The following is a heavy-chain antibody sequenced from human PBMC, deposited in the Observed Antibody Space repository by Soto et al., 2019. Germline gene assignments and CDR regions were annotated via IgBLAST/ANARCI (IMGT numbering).Heavy chain of an antibody. Sequence: PGGSLRLSCAASGFTFSCSAMHWVRQASGKGLEWVGRIRSKANSYATAYAASVKGRFTISRDDSKNTAYLQMNSLKTEDTAVYYCTRRXLGSSSFSTYYYYGMDVWGQGTTVTVSS. V-gene: IGHV3-73*01. CDR3: TRRXLGSSSFSTYYYYGMDV. CDR2: IRSKANSYAT. CDR1: GFTFSCSA. D-gene: IGHD6-13*01. J-gene: IGHJ6*02.